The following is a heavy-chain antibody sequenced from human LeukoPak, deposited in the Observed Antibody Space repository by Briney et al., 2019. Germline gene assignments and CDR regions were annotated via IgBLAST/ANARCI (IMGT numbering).Heavy chain of an antibody. V-gene: IGHV4-34*01. CDR3: AIKGYCYMDV. J-gene: IGHJ6*03. Sequence: SETLSLTCAVQGDFFSGYHWSWIRQPPGKGLEWIGEINHSGGTNYNPSLKSRVTISVDTSKNQFSLKLSSVTAADTAVYYCAIKGYCYMDVWGKGTTVTVSS. CDR1: GDFFSGYH. CDR2: INHSGGT.